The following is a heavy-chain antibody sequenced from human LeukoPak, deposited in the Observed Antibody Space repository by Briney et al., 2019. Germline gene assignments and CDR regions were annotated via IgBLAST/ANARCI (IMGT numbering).Heavy chain of an antibody. CDR3: ARVTGRQIHDAFDL. CDR1: GFTFSSYG. J-gene: IGHJ3*01. D-gene: IGHD1-14*01. CDR2: ISDDGSNE. V-gene: IGHV3-30*03. Sequence: GGSLRLSCAASGFTFSSYGMHWVRQAPGKGLEWVAVISDDGSNEHYVDSVKGRFTVSRDNSKNTLYLQMNSLRAEDTAVFFCARVTGRQIHDAFDLWGQGTLVTVSS.